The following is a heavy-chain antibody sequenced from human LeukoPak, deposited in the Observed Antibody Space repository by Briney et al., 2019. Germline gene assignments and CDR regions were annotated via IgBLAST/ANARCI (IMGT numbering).Heavy chain of an antibody. V-gene: IGHV3-30*02. CDR2: IQYEGIDK. CDR1: GFNFNKYG. CDR3: AKGSTYYYDNSGWLDY. D-gene: IGHD3-22*01. Sequence: GGSLRLSCVASGFNFNKYGMHWVRQAPGKGLEWVTFIQYEGIDKYYADSVRGRFTISRDNSKNTLYLQMDSLRAEDTAVYYCAKGSTYYYDNSGWLDYWGQGTLVTVSS. J-gene: IGHJ4*02.